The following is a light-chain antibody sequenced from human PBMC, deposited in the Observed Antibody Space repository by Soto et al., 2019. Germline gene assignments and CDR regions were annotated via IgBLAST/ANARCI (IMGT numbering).Light chain of an antibody. Sequence: DIQMTQSPSTPSASVGDRVTITCRASQSISSWLAWYQQKPGKAPKLLIYKASSLESGVPSRFSGSGSGTEFTLTISSLQPDDFATYYCQQYNSYPYTFGQGTDWRL. CDR3: QQYNSYPYT. CDR1: QSISSW. CDR2: KAS. V-gene: IGKV1-5*03. J-gene: IGKJ2*01.